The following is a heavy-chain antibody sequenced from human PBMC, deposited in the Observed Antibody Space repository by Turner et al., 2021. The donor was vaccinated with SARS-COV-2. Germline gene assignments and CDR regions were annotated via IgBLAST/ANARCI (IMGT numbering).Heavy chain of an antibody. Sequence: VQLVESGGGVVQPGRSLRLSCAASGFTFSSYGMHWVRQAPGKGLEWLAVISYDGSNKYYADSVKGRFTISRDNSKNTLYLQLNSLRAEDTAVYYCAKQLGLYSNPMYYFDYWGQGTLVTVSS. CDR1: GFTFSSYG. D-gene: IGHD4-4*01. CDR3: AKQLGLYSNPMYYFDY. V-gene: IGHV3-30*18. CDR2: ISYDGSNK. J-gene: IGHJ4*02.